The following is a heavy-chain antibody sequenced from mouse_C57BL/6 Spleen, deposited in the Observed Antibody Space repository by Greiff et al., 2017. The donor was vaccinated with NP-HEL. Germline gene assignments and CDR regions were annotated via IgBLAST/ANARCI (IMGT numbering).Heavy chain of an antibody. CDR1: GYSITSGYY. D-gene: IGHD4-1*01. CDR3: ARLTGPFDY. Sequence: VQLQQSGPGLVKPSQSLSLTCSVTGYSITSGYYWNWIRQFPGNKLEWMGYISYDGSNNYNPSLKNRISITRDTSKNQFFLKLNSVTTEDTATYYCARLTGPFDYWGQGTTLTVSS. J-gene: IGHJ2*01. V-gene: IGHV3-6*01. CDR2: ISYDGSN.